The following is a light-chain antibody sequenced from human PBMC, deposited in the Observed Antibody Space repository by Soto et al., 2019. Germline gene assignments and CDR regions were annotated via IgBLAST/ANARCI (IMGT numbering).Light chain of an antibody. CDR2: TAS. Sequence: TNSRSNESGAMGERGSLCCRASQSVSSWLAWYQQQPGKAPQLLIYTASSLKSGLSSRFCCSGCRTECTLTISGLPADDFARYIRQQYDRSEAFGQGTKVDIK. J-gene: IGKJ1*01. V-gene: IGKV1-5*03. CDR1: QSVSSW. CDR3: QQYDRSEA.